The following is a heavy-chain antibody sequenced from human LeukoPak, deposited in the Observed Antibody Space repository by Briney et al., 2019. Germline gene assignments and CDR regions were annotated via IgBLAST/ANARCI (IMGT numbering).Heavy chain of an antibody. CDR2: ISSSSTTI. CDR1: GFTFTHYN. D-gene: IGHD2-2*01. J-gene: IGHJ6*03. CDR3: AKDGRGDCSSASCYPHYYYYYYMDV. V-gene: IGHV3-48*01. Sequence: GGSLRLSCAASGFTFTHYNMVWVRQAPGKGLEWISYISSSSTTIYYAGSVKGRFTISRDNSKNTLYLQMNSLRAEDTAVYYCAKDGRGDCSSASCYPHYYYYYYMDVWGKGTTVTISS.